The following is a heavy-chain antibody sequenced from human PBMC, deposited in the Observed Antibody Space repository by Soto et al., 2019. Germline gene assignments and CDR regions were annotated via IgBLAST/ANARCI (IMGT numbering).Heavy chain of an antibody. CDR1: GGSFSGYY. CDR2: INHSGST. V-gene: IGHV4-34*01. CDR3: ARGKSLMGAYYFDY. Sequence: PSETLSLTCAVYGGSFSGYYWSWIRQPPGKGLEGIGEINHSGSTNYNPSLKSRVTISVDTSKNQFSLKLSSVTAADTAVYYCARGKSLMGAYYFDYWGQGTLVTVSS. D-gene: IGHD3-16*01. J-gene: IGHJ4*02.